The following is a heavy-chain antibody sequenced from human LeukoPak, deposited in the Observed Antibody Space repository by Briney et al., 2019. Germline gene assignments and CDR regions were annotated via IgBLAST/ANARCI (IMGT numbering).Heavy chain of an antibody. J-gene: IGHJ4*02. CDR2: ISESGTNT. Sequence: TEGSLRLSCAASGFTFSSYAMSWVRRAPGKGLEWVSAISESGTNTYYTDSVRGRFTISRDNSKNTLYLHMNSLRADDTAVYYCAKMMAGVAGIPNCWGQGTLVTVFS. CDR1: GFTFSSYA. CDR3: AKMMAGVAGIPNC. D-gene: IGHD6-19*01. V-gene: IGHV3-23*01.